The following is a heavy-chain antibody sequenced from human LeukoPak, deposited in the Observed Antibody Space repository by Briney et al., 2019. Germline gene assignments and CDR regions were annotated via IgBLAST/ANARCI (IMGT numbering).Heavy chain of an antibody. Sequence: GGSLRLSCAASGFTFSDYYMSWIRQAPGKGLEWVSSISSSSSYIYYADSVKGRFTISRDNAKNSLYLQMNSLIAEDTAVYYCARGIYDFWSGYYQNWFDPWGQGTLVTVSS. J-gene: IGHJ5*02. D-gene: IGHD3-3*01. CDR1: GFTFSDYY. V-gene: IGHV3-11*06. CDR2: ISSSSSYI. CDR3: ARGIYDFWSGYYQNWFDP.